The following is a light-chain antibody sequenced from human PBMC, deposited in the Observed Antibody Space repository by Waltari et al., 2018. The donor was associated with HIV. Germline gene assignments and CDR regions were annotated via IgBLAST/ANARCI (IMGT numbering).Light chain of an antibody. Sequence: ESVLTQSPGTMSLSPGERATLSCRARERVESSYLAWYRQRHGQAPRLLIYGASTRAAGIPDRFTGSGSGTDDTLTIRRLEAVDFAVYYCQLFNTFGPATQVQIK. CDR1: ERVESSY. CDR2: GAS. V-gene: IGKV3-20*01. CDR3: QLFNT. J-gene: IGKJ2*01.